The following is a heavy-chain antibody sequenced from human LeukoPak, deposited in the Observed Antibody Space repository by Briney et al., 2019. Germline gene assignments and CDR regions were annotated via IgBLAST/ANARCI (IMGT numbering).Heavy chain of an antibody. V-gene: IGHV1-18*01. Sequence: ASVKVSCNASGYTFTNYGISWVRQAPGQGLEWMGWISTYNGNTNYVQKLQGRVTMTTDTSTSTAYMELRSLRSDDTAVYYCARDIKRSRARWENLGFDPWGQGTLVTVSS. D-gene: IGHD1-26*01. J-gene: IGHJ5*02. CDR2: ISTYNGNT. CDR1: GYTFTNYG. CDR3: ARDIKRSRARWENLGFDP.